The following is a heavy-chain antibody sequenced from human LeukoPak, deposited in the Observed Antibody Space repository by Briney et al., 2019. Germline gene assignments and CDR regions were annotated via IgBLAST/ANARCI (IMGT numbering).Heavy chain of an antibody. CDR3: AREGTNWDFDY. Sequence: PGGSLRLSCAASGFTFSDYYMSWIRQAPGKGLEWVSFISSSGSTIYYADSVKGRFTVSRDNSKNSLYLQMNSLRAEDTAVYHCAREGTNWDFDYWGQGTLVTVSS. J-gene: IGHJ4*02. D-gene: IGHD7-27*01. V-gene: IGHV3-11*04. CDR1: GFTFSDYY. CDR2: ISSSGSTI.